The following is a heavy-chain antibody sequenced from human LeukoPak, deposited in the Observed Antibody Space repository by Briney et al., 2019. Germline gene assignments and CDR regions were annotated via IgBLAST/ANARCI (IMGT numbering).Heavy chain of an antibody. Sequence: SQTLSLTCAVSGGSISSGGYYWSWIRQHPGKGLEWIGYIYYSGSTYYNPSLKSRVTISVDTSKNQFSLKLSSVTAADTAVYYCARVTRRNWFDPWGQGTLVTVSS. J-gene: IGHJ5*02. CDR2: IYYSGST. CDR1: GGSISSGGYY. V-gene: IGHV4-31*11. CDR3: ARVTRRNWFDP.